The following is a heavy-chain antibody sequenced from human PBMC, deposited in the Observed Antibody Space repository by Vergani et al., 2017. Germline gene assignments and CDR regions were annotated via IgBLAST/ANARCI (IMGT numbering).Heavy chain of an antibody. CDR1: GFTFSSYA. V-gene: IGHV3-7*01. CDR2: IKQDGSEK. CDR3: ARNYGDYGYYFDY. D-gene: IGHD4-17*01. J-gene: IGHJ4*02. Sequence: EVQLLESGGGLVQPGGSLRLSCAASGFTFSSYAMSWVRQAPGKGLEWVANIKQDGSEKYYVDSVKGRFTISRDNAKNSLYLQMNSLRAEDTAVYYCARNYGDYGYYFDYWGQGTLVTVSS.